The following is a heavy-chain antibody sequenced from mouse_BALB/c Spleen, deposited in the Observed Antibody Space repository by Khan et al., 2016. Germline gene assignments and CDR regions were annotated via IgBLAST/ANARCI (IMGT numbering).Heavy chain of an antibody. D-gene: IGHD3-2*02. J-gene: IGHJ4*01. Sequence: EVQLQESGPGLVKPSQSLSLTCTVTGYSITSDYAWNWIRQFPGNKLEWMGYISYSGSTSYNPSLKSRISITRDTSKNQFFLQLNSGTTEDTATDYCARSGSYYYDAMDDWGQGTSVTVSS. CDR1: GYSITSDYA. V-gene: IGHV3-2*02. CDR3: ARSGSYYYDAMDD. CDR2: ISYSGST.